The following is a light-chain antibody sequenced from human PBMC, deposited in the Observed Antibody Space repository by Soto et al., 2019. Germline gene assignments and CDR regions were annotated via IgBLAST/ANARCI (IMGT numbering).Light chain of an antibody. V-gene: IGKV3-20*01. CDR2: GAS. Sequence: EIVLTQSPSPLSLSPGYRSTLSCRASQSVSNNYLAWYQQKPGQAPRLRIYGASNRATGIPDRLSGSGSGTDFTLTISRMEPEDFAVYYCQQYGSSGTFGQGTKVDIK. J-gene: IGKJ1*01. CDR3: QQYGSSGT. CDR1: QSVSNNY.